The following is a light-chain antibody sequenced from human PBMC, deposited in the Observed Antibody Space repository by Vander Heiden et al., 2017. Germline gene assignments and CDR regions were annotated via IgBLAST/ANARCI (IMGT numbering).Light chain of an antibody. CDR3: QQYGSSPFT. J-gene: IGKJ2*01. CDR2: GAS. V-gene: IGKV3-20*01. CDR1: QSVNNNY. Sequence: ILFSLSPLSLSFSPLELSTLSFRASQSVNNNYLAWYQQKPGQAPRVLIYGASSRATGIPVRFSGSGSGTDFTLTISRLEPEDFAVYSCQQYGSSPFTFGQGTKLEIK.